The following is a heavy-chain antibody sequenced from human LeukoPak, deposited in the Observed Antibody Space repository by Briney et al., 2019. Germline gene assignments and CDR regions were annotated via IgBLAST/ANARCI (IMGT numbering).Heavy chain of an antibody. Sequence: PGGSLRLSCAASEFTFSSYSMNWVRQAPGKGLEWVSYITNSGNSKSYADSVKGRFTISRDNSKNTLYLQMNSLRAEDTAVYYCARAPIMITFGGVIDHFDYWGQGTLVTVSS. CDR3: ARAPIMITFGGVIDHFDY. J-gene: IGHJ4*02. CDR1: EFTFSSYS. D-gene: IGHD3-16*02. CDR2: ITNSGNSK. V-gene: IGHV3-48*01.